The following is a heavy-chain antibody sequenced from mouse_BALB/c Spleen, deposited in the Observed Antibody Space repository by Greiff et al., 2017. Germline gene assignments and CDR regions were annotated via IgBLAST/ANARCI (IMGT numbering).Heavy chain of an antibody. CDR3: TRFAY. CDR2: IRLKSNNYAT. J-gene: IGHJ3*01. CDR1: GFTFSNYW. V-gene: IGHV6-6*02. Sequence: EVQLVESGGGLVQPGGSMKLSCVASGFTFSNYWMNWVRQSPEKGLEWVAEIRLKSNNYATHYAESVKGRFTISRDDSKSSVYLQMNNLRAEDTGIYYCTRFAYWGQGTLVTVSA.